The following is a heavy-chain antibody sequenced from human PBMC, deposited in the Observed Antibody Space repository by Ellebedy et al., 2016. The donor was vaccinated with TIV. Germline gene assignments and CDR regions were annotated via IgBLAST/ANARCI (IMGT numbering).Heavy chain of an antibody. V-gene: IGHV4-59*01. CDR2: IYYSGST. Sequence: SETLSLTCTVSGDSINSYYWAWIRQPPGKGLEWIGHIYYSGSTAYDPSLKSRVSISIDTPKKQFSLRLKSVTAADTAVYYCAQPGGTYPHYHFDNWGQGTLVTVSS. CDR3: AQPGGTYPHYHFDN. J-gene: IGHJ4*02. D-gene: IGHD1-26*01. CDR1: GDSINSYY.